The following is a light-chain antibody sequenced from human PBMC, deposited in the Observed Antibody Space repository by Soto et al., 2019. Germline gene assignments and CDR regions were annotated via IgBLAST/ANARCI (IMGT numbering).Light chain of an antibody. Sequence: EIVMTQSPATLSVSPGDTATLSCRASQSLRSRLAWYQQKPGQAPRLLIYDASTRATGIPARFSGSGSGTEFSLTISCLQSEDFAVYYCHQYHNCPPWTFGQGTKVEIK. CDR2: DAS. CDR3: HQYHNCPPWT. J-gene: IGKJ1*01. CDR1: QSLRSR. V-gene: IGKV3-15*01.